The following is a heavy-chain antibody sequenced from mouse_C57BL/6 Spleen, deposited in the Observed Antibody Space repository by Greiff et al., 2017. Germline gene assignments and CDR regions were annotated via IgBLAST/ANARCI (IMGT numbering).Heavy chain of an antibody. CDR1: GYTFTDYN. CDR2: INPNNGGT. J-gene: IGHJ2*01. V-gene: IGHV1-18*01. Sequence: DVQLQESGPELVKPGASVKIPCKASGYTFTDYNMDWVKQSHGKSLEWIGDINPNNGGTIYNQKFKGKATLTVDKSSSTAYMELRSLTSEDTAVYYCARELRSKGDYFDYWGQGTTLTVSS. D-gene: IGHD1-1*01. CDR3: ARELRSKGDYFDY.